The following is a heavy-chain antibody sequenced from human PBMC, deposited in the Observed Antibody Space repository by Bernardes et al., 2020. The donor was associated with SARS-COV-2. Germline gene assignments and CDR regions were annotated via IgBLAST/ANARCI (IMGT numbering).Heavy chain of an antibody. D-gene: IGHD3-22*01. CDR1: GGSISSYY. CDR3: ARDQSRYYDSSGYSSWFDP. Sequence: SETLSLTCTVSGGSISSYYWSWIRQPAGKGLEWIGRIYTSGSTNYNPSLKSRVTMSVDTSTNQFSLKLSSVTAADTAVYYCARDQSRYYDSSGYSSWFDPWGQGTLVTVSS. CDR2: IYTSGST. V-gene: IGHV4-4*07. J-gene: IGHJ5*02.